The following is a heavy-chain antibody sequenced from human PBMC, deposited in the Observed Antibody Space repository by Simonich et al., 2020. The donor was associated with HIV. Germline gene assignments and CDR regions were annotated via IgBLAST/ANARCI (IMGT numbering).Heavy chain of an antibody. D-gene: IGHD3-10*01. CDR3: ARKGGGRGVYYFDY. CDR1: GGTFSSFA. V-gene: IGHV1-69*13. Sequence: QVQLVQSGAEVKKPGSSVKVSCKASGGTFSSFAISWVRQAPGLGLGWVGGISPSFGTAKYAQRFQGRVTITADESTSTAYMELSSLRSEDTGIYYCARKGGGRGVYYFDYWGQGTLVAVSS. CDR2: ISPSFGTA. J-gene: IGHJ4*02.